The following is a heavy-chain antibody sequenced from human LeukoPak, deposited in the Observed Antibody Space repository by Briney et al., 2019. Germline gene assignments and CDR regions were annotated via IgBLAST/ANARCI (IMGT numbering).Heavy chain of an antibody. CDR3: ARAQDTMIRGVILGIDY. CDR1: GYSISSGYY. D-gene: IGHD3-10*01. J-gene: IGHJ4*02. CDR2: SYHSGST. V-gene: IGHV4-38-2*01. Sequence: SETLSLTCAVSGYSISSGYYWGLIRQPPGKGLEWIGSSYHSGSTYYNPSLNSRVTISVDTSKNQFSLKLSSVTAADTAVYYCARAQDTMIRGVILGIDYWGQGTLVTVSS.